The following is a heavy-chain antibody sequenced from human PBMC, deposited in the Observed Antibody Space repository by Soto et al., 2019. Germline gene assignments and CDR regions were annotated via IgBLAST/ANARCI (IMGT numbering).Heavy chain of an antibody. CDR1: GGSISGYY. V-gene: IGHV4-59*01. D-gene: IGHD3-10*01. Sequence: PSETLSLTCTVSGGSISGYYWSWIRQPPGKGLEWIGYMYNTGSTVYNPSFKSRVTISVDTSKNQFSLKLNSVTAADTAVYYCAREAVVRGDYYGMDVWGQGTTVTVSS. CDR2: MYNTGST. J-gene: IGHJ6*02. CDR3: AREAVVRGDYYGMDV.